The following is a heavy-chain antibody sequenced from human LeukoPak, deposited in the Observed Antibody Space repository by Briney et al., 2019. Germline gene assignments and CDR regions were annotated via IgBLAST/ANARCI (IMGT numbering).Heavy chain of an antibody. CDR2: TYYSGST. Sequence: SETLSLTCTVSGGSISSSNYYWGWIRQPPGKGLEWIGITYYSGSTYYNPSLKSRVTISADTSKNQFSLKLSSVTAADTAVYYCASYCSGGSCYHYYYYYYMDVWGKGTTVTISS. D-gene: IGHD2-15*01. V-gene: IGHV4-39*01. CDR1: GGSISSSNYY. CDR3: ASYCSGGSCYHYYYYYYMDV. J-gene: IGHJ6*03.